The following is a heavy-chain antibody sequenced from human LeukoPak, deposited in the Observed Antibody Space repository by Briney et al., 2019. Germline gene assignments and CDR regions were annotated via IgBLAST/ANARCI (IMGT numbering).Heavy chain of an antibody. CDR1: GYSFVNYW. V-gene: IGHV5-51*01. CDR3: ARLAYCGGDCYSRWFDP. Sequence: GESLKISCKGSGYSFVNYWIAWVRQMPGKGLEWMGIIYPGDSDTRYSPSFQGQVTISADKSIRTAYLQWSSLKASDTAMYYCARLAYCGGDCYSRWFDPWGQGTLVTVSS. CDR2: IYPGDSDT. D-gene: IGHD2-21*02. J-gene: IGHJ5*02.